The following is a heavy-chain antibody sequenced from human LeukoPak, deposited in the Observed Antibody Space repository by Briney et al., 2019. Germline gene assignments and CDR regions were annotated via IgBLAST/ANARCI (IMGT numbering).Heavy chain of an antibody. V-gene: IGHV3-9*01. J-gene: IGHJ4*02. D-gene: IGHD6-19*01. CDR1: GFTFDDYA. CDR3: ARARIAVAVYYFDC. Sequence: GRSLRLSCAASGFTFDDYAMHWVRQAPGKGLEWVSGISWNSGSIGYADSVKGRFTISRDNAKNSLYLQMNSLRAEDTAMYYCARARIAVAVYYFDCWGQGTLVTVSS. CDR2: ISWNSGSI.